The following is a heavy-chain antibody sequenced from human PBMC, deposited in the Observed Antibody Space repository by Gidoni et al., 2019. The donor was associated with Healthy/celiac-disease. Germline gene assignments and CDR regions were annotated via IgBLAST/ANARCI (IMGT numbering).Heavy chain of an antibody. J-gene: IGHJ5*02. V-gene: IGHV4-61*02. Sequence: QVQLQESGPGLVKPSQTLSLTCTVSGVSISSGSYYWSWIRQPAGKGLEWIGRIYTSGSTNYNPSLKSRVTISVDTSKNQFSLKLSSVTAADTAVYYCARTIAAAAFDPWGQGTLVTVSS. CDR1: GVSISSGSYY. D-gene: IGHD6-13*01. CDR3: ARTIAAAAFDP. CDR2: IYTSGST.